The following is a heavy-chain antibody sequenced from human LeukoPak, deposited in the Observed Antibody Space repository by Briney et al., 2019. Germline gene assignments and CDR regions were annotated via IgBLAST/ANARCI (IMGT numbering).Heavy chain of an antibody. CDR1: GGSISSGGYY. CDR3: ARGGIAARPDYYYYMDV. V-gene: IGHV4-31*03. CDR2: IYYSGST. Sequence: SQTLSLTCTVSGGSISSGGYYWSWLRQHPGKGLEWIGYIYYSGSTYYNPSLKSRVTISVDTSKNQFSLKLSSVTAADTAVYYCARGGIAARPDYYYYMDVWGKGTTVTVSS. J-gene: IGHJ6*03. D-gene: IGHD6-6*01.